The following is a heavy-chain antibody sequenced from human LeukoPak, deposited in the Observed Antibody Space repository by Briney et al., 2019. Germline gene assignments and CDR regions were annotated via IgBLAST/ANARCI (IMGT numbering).Heavy chain of an antibody. CDR1: GFTFSTYN. D-gene: IGHD2-21*01. CDR3: ARAFCGGDTRYSIGY. V-gene: IGHV3-21*01. CDR2: ISSSSTYI. Sequence: PGGSLRLSCAASGFTFSTYNMNWVRQAPGKGLEWVSSISSSSTYIYYADSMKGRFTISRDNAKNSLYLQMNSLRAEDTAVYYCARAFCGGDTRYSIGYWGQGTLVTVSS. J-gene: IGHJ4*02.